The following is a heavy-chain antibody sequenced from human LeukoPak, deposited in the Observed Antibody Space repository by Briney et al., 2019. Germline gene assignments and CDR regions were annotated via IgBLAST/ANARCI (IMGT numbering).Heavy chain of an antibody. J-gene: IGHJ4*02. CDR2: INHSGST. D-gene: IGHD3-9*01. Sequence: SETLSLTCAVYGGSFSGYYWSLIRQPPGKGLEWIGEINHSGSTNYNPSLKSRVTISVDTSKNQFSLKLSSVTAAETAVYYCARGGYFDWLTFDYWGQGTLVSVSS. CDR3: ARGGYFDWLTFDY. V-gene: IGHV4-34*01. CDR1: GGSFSGYY.